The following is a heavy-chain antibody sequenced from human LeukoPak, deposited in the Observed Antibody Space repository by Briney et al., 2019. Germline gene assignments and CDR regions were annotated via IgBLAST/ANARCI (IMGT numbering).Heavy chain of an antibody. D-gene: IGHD3-10*01. J-gene: IGHJ4*02. CDR3: ARGEWFGELYY. Sequence: GGSLRLSCAASGFTFRRYEMNCVRQAPGKGLGWVSYISSSGSTIYYADSVKGRFTISRDNAKNSLYLQMNSLRAEDTAVYYCARGEWFGELYYWGQGTLVTVSS. CDR1: GFTFRRYE. CDR2: ISSSGSTI. V-gene: IGHV3-48*03.